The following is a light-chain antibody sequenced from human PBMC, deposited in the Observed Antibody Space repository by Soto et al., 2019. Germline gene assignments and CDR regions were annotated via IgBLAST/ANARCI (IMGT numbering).Light chain of an antibody. Sequence: EIVMTQSPATLSVSPGERATLSCRASQSVSSDLAWYQQHPGQAPRLLIYGASTRVTGIPARFSGSGSGTEFTLTITSLQSEDFAVYYCQEYIQWPPGMFGPGTTVDIK. J-gene: IGKJ1*01. V-gene: IGKV3-15*01. CDR2: GAS. CDR3: QEYIQWPPGM. CDR1: QSVSSD.